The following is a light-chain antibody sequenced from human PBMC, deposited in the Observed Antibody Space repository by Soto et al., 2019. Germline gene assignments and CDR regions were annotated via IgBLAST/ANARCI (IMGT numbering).Light chain of an antibody. CDR1: SSDVGGYNY. J-gene: IGLJ2*01. CDR2: EVS. CDR3: SSYAGSNNSV. Sequence: QSALTQPPSASGSPGQSVTISCTGTSSDVGGYNYVSWYQQHPGKAPKLMIYEVSKRPSGVPDRFSGSKSGNTASLTVSRLQAEDEADYYCSSYAGSNNSVFGGGTKLTVL. V-gene: IGLV2-8*01.